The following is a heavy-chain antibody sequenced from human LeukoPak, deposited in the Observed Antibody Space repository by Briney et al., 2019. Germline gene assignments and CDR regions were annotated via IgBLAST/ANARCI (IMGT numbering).Heavy chain of an antibody. D-gene: IGHD3-16*01. CDR1: EYTFTGYY. Sequence: ASVKVSCKASEYTFTGYYLHWVRQATGQGLEWMGWMNPNSGNTGYAQKFQGRVTITRNTSISTAYMELSSLRSEDTAVYYCARSWGAYNWFDPWGQGTLVTVSS. CDR2: MNPNSGNT. V-gene: IGHV1-8*03. CDR3: ARSWGAYNWFDP. J-gene: IGHJ5*02.